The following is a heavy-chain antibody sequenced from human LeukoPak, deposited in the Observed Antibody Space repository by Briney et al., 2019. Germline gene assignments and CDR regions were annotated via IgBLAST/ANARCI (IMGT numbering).Heavy chain of an antibody. J-gene: IGHJ3*02. CDR1: TFSFSRYP. CDR3: AKSLLTTAAGTGRAFDI. Sequence: GGSLRLSCAASTFSFSRYPMGWVRQAPGKGLEWVSGISAGGDGTYHADPVKGRFTISRDKSKNTLFLQMNNLRAEDTAKYYCAKSLLTTAAGTGRAFDIWGQGTMVTVSS. CDR2: ISAGGDGT. V-gene: IGHV3-23*01. D-gene: IGHD2/OR15-2a*01.